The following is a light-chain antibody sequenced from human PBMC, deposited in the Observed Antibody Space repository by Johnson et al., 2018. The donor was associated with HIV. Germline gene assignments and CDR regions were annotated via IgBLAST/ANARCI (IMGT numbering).Light chain of an antibody. V-gene: IGLV1-51*01. CDR3: GIWDASLSPHYV. CDR1: SYNIGNNY. J-gene: IGLJ1*01. Sequence: QSVLTQPPSVSAAPGQKVTISCSGSSYNIGNNYVSWYQQLPGTAPKLLIYAKNKRPSGVPDRFSASKSGTSATLDITGLQTGDEAYYYCGIWDASLSPHYVFGTGTTITVL. CDR2: AKN.